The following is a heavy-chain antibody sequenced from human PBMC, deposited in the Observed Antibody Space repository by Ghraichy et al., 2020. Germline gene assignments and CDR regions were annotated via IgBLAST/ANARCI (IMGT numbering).Heavy chain of an antibody. D-gene: IGHD6-19*01. CDR1: GGSISSSGYY. CDR3: ARQMSGSSGWLDY. V-gene: IGHV4-39*01. CDR2: IYYSGNT. Sequence: SETLSLTCTVSGGSISSSGYYWGWIRQPPGKGLEWIGIIYYSGNTYYNPSLKSRVTISVDTSKNQFSLKLSSVIAADTAVYYCARQMSGSSGWLDYWGQGTLVTVSS. J-gene: IGHJ4*02.